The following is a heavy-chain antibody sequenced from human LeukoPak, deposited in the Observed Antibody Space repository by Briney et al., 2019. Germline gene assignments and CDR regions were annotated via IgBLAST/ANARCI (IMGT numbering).Heavy chain of an antibody. Sequence: ASVRVSFKASGYTFTSYGISWVRQAPGQGLEWMGWISAYNGNTNYAQKLQGRVTMTTDTSTSTAYMELRSLRSDDTAVYYCARDLGYCSGGSCYRWFDPWGQGTLVTVSS. CDR3: ARDLGYCSGGSCYRWFDP. D-gene: IGHD2-15*01. CDR2: ISAYNGNT. J-gene: IGHJ5*02. V-gene: IGHV1-18*01. CDR1: GYTFTSYG.